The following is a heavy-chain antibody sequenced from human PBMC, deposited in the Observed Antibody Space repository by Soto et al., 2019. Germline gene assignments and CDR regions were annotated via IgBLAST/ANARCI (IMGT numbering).Heavy chain of an antibody. V-gene: IGHV3-9*01. CDR2: ISWNSGTM. CDR3: AKGFCSSTRCLTYSYMDV. J-gene: IGHJ6*03. CDR1: GFSFDEYA. D-gene: IGHD2-2*01. Sequence: EVQLVESGGGLGQPGRSLRLSCAASGFSFDEYAMHWVRQAPGKGLEWVSGISWNSGTMGYGDSVKGRFTISRDNAKNSLYLQMNSLRAEDTALYYCAKGFCSSTRCLTYSYMDVWGKGTTVTVSS.